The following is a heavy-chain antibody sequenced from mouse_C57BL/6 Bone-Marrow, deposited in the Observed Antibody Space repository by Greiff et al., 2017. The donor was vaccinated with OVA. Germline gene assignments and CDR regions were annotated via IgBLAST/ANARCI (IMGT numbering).Heavy chain of an antibody. Sequence: VQLQQPGAELVKPGASVTPSCQSSGYTFTSYWMQWVKQRPGQGLEWIGEIDPSDSYTNYNQKFKGKATLTVDTSSSTAYMQLSSLTSEDSAVYYGAREGSPYGSSSAWFAYWGQGTLVTVSA. D-gene: IGHD1-1*01. CDR3: AREGSPYGSSSAWFAY. CDR1: GYTFTSYW. V-gene: IGHV1-50*01. J-gene: IGHJ3*01. CDR2: IDPSDSYT.